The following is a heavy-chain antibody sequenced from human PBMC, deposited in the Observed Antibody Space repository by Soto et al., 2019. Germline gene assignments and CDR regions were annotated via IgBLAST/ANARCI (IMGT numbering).Heavy chain of an antibody. CDR2: ISGSGGST. V-gene: IGHV3-23*01. Sequence: EVQLLESGGGLVQPGGSLRLSCAASGFTFSSYAMSWVRQAPGKGLEWVSAISGSGGSTYYEDSVKGRFTISRDNSKSTLYLQMNSLRAEDTAVYYCARPGGPGIAAYWGKGTLVTVSA. CDR1: GFTFSSYA. D-gene: IGHD6-25*01. J-gene: IGHJ4*02. CDR3: ARPGGPGIAAY.